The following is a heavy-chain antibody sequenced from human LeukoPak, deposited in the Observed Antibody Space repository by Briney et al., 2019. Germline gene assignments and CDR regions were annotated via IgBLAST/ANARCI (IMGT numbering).Heavy chain of an antibody. CDR1: AHTFTGSF. CDR3: ARSRYSGSSRHFDY. V-gene: IGHV1-2*02. Sequence: ASLTVSYPASAHTFTGSFLHWVGQTPGQGLEWMVGLNYYSGGKNYAPKLQGRVTITRDTSNSTAYMKLSRLRSDDTAVYYCARSRYSGSSRHFDYWGQGTLVTVSS. CDR2: LNYYSGGK. J-gene: IGHJ4*02. D-gene: IGHD1-26*01.